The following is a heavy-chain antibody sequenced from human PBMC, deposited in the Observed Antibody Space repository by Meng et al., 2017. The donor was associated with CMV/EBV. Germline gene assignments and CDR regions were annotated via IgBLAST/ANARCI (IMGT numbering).Heavy chain of an antibody. CDR3: ARRDFVVVPAATKIPRQYYYYGMDV. D-gene: IGHD2-2*01. CDR2: MNPNSGNT. Sequence: ASVKVSCKASGYTFTSYDIKWVRQATGQGLEGMGWMNPNSGNTGYAQKFQGRVTITRNTSISTAYMELSSLRSEDTAVYYCARRDFVVVPAATKIPRQYYYYGMDVWGQGTTVTVSS. CDR1: GYTFTSYD. J-gene: IGHJ6*02. V-gene: IGHV1-8*03.